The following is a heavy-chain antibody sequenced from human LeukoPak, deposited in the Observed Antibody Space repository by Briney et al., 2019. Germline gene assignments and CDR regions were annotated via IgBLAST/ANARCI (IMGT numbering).Heavy chain of an antibody. CDR2: ISYDGSNK. CDR3: AKDAARYYGSGSYFDY. V-gene: IGHV3-30*18. D-gene: IGHD3-10*01. Sequence: GSLRLSCAASGFTFSSYGMHWVRQAPGKGLEWVAVISYDGSNKYYADSVKGRFTISRDNSKNTLYLQMNSLRAEATAVYYCAKDAARYYGSGSYFDYWGQGTLVTVSS. CDR1: GFTFSSYG. J-gene: IGHJ4*02.